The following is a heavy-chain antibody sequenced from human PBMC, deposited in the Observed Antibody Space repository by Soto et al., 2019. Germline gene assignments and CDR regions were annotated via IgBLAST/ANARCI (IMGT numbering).Heavy chain of an antibody. Sequence: GSLRLSCAASGFTFSSYAMHWVRQAPGKGLEWVAVISYDGSNKYYADSVKGRFTISRDNSKNTLYLQMNSLRAEDTAVYYCARDISVLRYFDWLPNYYYYGMDVWGQGT. V-gene: IGHV3-30-3*01. CDR2: ISYDGSNK. J-gene: IGHJ6*02. CDR1: GFTFSSYA. D-gene: IGHD3-9*01. CDR3: ARDISVLRYFDWLPNYYYYGMDV.